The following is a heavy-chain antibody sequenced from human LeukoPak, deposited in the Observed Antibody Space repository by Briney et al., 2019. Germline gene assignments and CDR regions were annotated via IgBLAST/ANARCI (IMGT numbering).Heavy chain of an antibody. CDR3: ATAGKYRFDY. V-gene: IGHV3-23*01. Sequence: GGSLRLSCAASGFTFSSYAMSWVRQAPGKGLEWVSAISVSGGSTYYADSVKGRFTISRDNSKNTLYLQMNSLRVEDTALYFCATAGKYRFDYWGQGTLVTVSS. CDR2: ISVSGGST. J-gene: IGHJ4*02. D-gene: IGHD2-2*01. CDR1: GFTFSSYA.